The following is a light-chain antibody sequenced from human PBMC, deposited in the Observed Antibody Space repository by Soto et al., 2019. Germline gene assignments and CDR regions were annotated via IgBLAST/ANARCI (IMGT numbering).Light chain of an antibody. Sequence: SYELTQPPSVSVSPGQTASITCSGEKLGDKYACWYQQKPGQSPVLVIYQDSKRPSGIPERFSGSNSGNTATLTISGTQAMDEADSYCQAWDSSTAVFGGGTKLTVL. V-gene: IGLV3-1*01. J-gene: IGLJ2*01. CDR2: QDS. CDR1: KLGDKY. CDR3: QAWDSSTAV.